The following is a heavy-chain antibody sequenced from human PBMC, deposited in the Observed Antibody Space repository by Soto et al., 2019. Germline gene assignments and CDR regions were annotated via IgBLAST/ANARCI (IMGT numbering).Heavy chain of an antibody. CDR3: ASERASGDHAFDF. CDR1: GGSFTRYT. CDR2: IITVLGIA. J-gene: IGHJ3*01. Sequence: QVQLVQSGAEVKKPGSSVKVSCKASGGSFTRYTFNWVRQAPGQGLEWMGRIITVLGIANNAQKFQGRITITADTATGTAYMELGSLRSEDTAAYFCASERASGDHAFDFWGDGTMVTVSS. V-gene: IGHV1-69*02. D-gene: IGHD3-10*01.